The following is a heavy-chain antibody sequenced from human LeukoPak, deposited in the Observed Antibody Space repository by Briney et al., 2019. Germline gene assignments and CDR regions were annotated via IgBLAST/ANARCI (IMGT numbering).Heavy chain of an antibody. Sequence: GGSLRLSRASSGFTFSSYAMSLVRQAPGKGLEWVSAISGSGGSTYYADSVKGRFTISRDNSKNTLYLQMNSLRAEDTAVYYCAKVNYYDSSGSHCDYGGQGTLVTVSS. CDR2: ISGSGGST. J-gene: IGHJ4*02. D-gene: IGHD3-22*01. V-gene: IGHV3-23*01. CDR3: AKVNYYDSSGSHCDY. CDR1: GFTFSSYA.